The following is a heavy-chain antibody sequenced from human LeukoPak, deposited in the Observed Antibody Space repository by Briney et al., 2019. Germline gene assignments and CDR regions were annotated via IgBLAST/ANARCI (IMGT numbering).Heavy chain of an antibody. J-gene: IGHJ3*02. CDR3: AKDIRVAVAGAFDI. CDR1: GFTFDDYT. Sequence: AGGSLRLTCAASGFTFDDYTMPWVRQAPGKGLEWVSLISWDGGTTYYADSVKGRFTISRDNAKNSLYLQMNSLRAEDTALYYCAKDIRVAVAGAFDIWGQGTMVTVSS. D-gene: IGHD6-19*01. CDR2: ISWDGGTT. V-gene: IGHV3-43*01.